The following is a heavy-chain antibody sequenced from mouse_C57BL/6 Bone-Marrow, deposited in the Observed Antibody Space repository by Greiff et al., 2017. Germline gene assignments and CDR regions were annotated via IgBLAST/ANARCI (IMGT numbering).Heavy chain of an antibody. CDR1: GYTFTSYW. CDR2: IDPSDSYT. V-gene: IGHV1-50*01. J-gene: IGHJ2*01. D-gene: IGHD3-2*02. CDR3: ARGRGSSARH. Sequence: VQLQQPGAELVKPGASVKLSCKASGYTFTSYWMQWVKQRPGQGLEWIGEIDPSDSYTNYNQKFKGKATLTVDTSSSTAYMQLSSLTSEDTAVYYCARGRGSSARHWGQGTPLTVSS.